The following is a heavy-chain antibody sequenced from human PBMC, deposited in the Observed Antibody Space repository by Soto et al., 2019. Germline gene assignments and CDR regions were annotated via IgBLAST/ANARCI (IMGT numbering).Heavy chain of an antibody. V-gene: IGHV3-23*01. J-gene: IGHJ6*02. CDR1: GFTFSSYG. CDR2: VSGSGGSV. Sequence: GGSVRVSCAAAGFTFSSYGMSWVRQAPGKGLEWVSAVSGSGGSVYYADSVRGRFTISRDNSKNTLYLQVNSLRAEDTAIYYCAKGSVVGADYSYGMDVWGPGTTVTVSS. CDR3: AKGSVVGADYSYGMDV. D-gene: IGHD2-2*01.